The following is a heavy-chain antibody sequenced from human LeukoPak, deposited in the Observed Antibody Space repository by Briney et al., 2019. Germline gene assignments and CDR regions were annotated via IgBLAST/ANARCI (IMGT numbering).Heavy chain of an antibody. Sequence: SVTVSCTASGGTFSSYAISWVRQAPGQGLEWVGGIIPIFGTANYAQKFQGRVTIIADKSTSTAYMELSSLRSEDTAVYYCARGLGIVVVPAAPLSYYYYGMDVWGKETTVTVSS. D-gene: IGHD2-2*01. CDR1: GGTFSSYA. CDR3: ARGLGIVVVPAAPLSYYYYGMDV. CDR2: IIPIFGTA. V-gene: IGHV1-69*06. J-gene: IGHJ6*04.